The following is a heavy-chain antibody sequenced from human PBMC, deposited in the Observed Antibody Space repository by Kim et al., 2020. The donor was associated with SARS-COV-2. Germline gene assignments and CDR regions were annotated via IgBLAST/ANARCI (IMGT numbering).Heavy chain of an antibody. CDR2: INQPGSEK. CDR3: ARFDATVMDAFDI. D-gene: IGHD1-1*01. J-gene: IGHJ3*02. V-gene: IGHV3-7*03. Sequence: GGSLRLSCLASGFTFSKYWMSWVRQAPGKGLEWVAIINQPGSEKQYAKSVRGRYTISRDNAKNSIYLQMSSLRVDDTAVYYCARFDATVMDAFDIWGQGTMVTVS. CDR1: GFTFSKYW.